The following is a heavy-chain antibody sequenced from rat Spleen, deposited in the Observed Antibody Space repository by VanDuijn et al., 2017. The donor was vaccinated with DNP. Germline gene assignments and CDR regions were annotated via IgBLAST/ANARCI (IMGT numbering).Heavy chain of an antibody. J-gene: IGHJ2*01. V-gene: IGHV5-31*01. CDR3: TRDGPPYYGVPFDY. Sequence: EVQLVETGGGLVQPGKSLKLSCVASGFTFSSYWMTWIRQAPGKGLEWVASITNTGGSTYYPDSVKGRFTISRDNAKSTLYLQMNSLRSEDTATYYCTRDGPPYYGVPFDYWGQGVMVTVSS. D-gene: IGHD1-7*01. CDR1: GFTFSSYW. CDR2: ITNTGGST.